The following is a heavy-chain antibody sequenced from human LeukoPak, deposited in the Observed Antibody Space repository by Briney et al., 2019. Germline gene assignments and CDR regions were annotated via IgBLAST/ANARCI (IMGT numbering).Heavy chain of an antibody. V-gene: IGHV3-9*01. Sequence: PGRSLRLSCAASGFTFDDYAMHWVRQAPGKGLEWVSGISWNSGSIGYADSVKGRFTISRDNAKNSLYLQMNSLRAEDTALYYCAKGMYSSGPPFDYWGQGTLVTVPS. CDR2: ISWNSGSI. D-gene: IGHD6-19*01. CDR1: GFTFDDYA. J-gene: IGHJ4*02. CDR3: AKGMYSSGPPFDY.